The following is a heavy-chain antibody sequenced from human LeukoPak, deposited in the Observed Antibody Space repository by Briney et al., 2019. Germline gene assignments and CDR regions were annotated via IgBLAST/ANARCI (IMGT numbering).Heavy chain of an antibody. D-gene: IGHD3-10*01. Sequence: ASVKVSCKASGYSFTRYFIHWVRQAPGQRLEWMGIIIPSDGSTSYAQKLQGRVTMTRDTSTSTVYMELSSLRSEDTAVYYCARGKVVTMVRGVIITYFDYWGQGTLVTVSS. CDR3: ARGKVVTMVRGVIITYFDY. J-gene: IGHJ4*02. CDR1: GYSFTRYF. CDR2: IIPSDGST. V-gene: IGHV1-46*04.